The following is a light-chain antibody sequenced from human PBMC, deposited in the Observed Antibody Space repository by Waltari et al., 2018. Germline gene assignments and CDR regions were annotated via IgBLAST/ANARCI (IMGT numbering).Light chain of an antibody. J-gene: IGKJ2*01. CDR2: LGS. V-gene: IGKV2-28*01. CDR1: QSLLHSKGYNY. CDR3: MQALQTPYT. Sequence: DIVMTQSPLSLPVTPGEPASISCRSSQSLLHSKGYNYLDWYLQKPGQSPQLLIYLGSNRASGVPDRFSGSGSGTDFTLKISRVEAEDVGVYYCMQALQTPYTFGQGTQLEIK.